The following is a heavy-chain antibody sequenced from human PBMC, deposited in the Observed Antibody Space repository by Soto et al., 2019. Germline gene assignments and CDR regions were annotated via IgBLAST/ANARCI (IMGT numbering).Heavy chain of an antibody. CDR3: AHGGGTQAWFDT. CDR1: GFSLKTNRVR. D-gene: IGHD1-1*01. CDR2: IYGDGGE. V-gene: IGHV2-5*02. Sequence: ESGPTLVNPTQTLTLTCTFCGFSLKTNRVRVGWIRQPPGKALEWVALIYGDGGERYSPPLTTRLTVTKDSSKNQVVLTMTNMDPVDTGTYYCAHGGGTQAWFDTWGQGSLVTVSS. J-gene: IGHJ5*02.